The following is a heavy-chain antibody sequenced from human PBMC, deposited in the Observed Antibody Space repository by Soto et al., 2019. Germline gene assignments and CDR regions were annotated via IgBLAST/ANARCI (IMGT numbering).Heavy chain of an antibody. CDR3: ARVAPSYNWFDP. D-gene: IGHD5-12*01. Sequence: QVQLVQSGAEVKKPGSSVKVSCKASGGTFSSYTISWVRQAPGQGLEWMGRIIPILGIANYAQKFQGRVTITADKSTSTAYMELSSLRSEDTAVYYCARVAPSYNWFDPGGQGTLVTVSS. V-gene: IGHV1-69*02. J-gene: IGHJ5*02. CDR1: GGTFSSYT. CDR2: IIPILGIA.